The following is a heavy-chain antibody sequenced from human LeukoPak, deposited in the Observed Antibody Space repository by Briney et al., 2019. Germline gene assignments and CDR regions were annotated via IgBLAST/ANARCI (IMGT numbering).Heavy chain of an antibody. CDR3: ARLEDYVLEY. V-gene: IGHV4-59*08. D-gene: IGHD4-17*01. J-gene: IGHJ4*02. CDR2: INHRGTT. Sequence: PSETLSLTCSVSGVSIGTYYWSWVRQPPGKGLEWIGYINHRGTTSYNPSLKSRVTLSVDTSKNQFFLNLRSATAADTSVYYCARLEDYVLEYWGLGTLVTVSS. CDR1: GVSIGTYY.